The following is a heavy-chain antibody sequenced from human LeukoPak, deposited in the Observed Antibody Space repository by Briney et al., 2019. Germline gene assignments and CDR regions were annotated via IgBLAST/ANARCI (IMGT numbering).Heavy chain of an antibody. V-gene: IGHV3-9*01. CDR1: GFTFDDYA. CDR2: ISWNSGSI. J-gene: IGHJ4*02. CDR3: AKVAGGGLEYYFDY. D-gene: IGHD6-19*01. Sequence: GGSLRLSCSASGFTFDDYAMHWVRQAPGKGLEWVSGISWNSGSICYADSVKGRFTIPRDNAKNSLYLQMNGLRAEDTALYYCAKVAGGGLEYYFDYWGQGNLVTVSS.